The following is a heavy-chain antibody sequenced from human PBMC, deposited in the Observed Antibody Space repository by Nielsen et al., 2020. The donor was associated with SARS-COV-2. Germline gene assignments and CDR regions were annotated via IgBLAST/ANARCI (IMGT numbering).Heavy chain of an antibody. Sequence: GESLKISCAASGFTFSTYAMTWVRQAPGKGLEWVSGISGGGDTTNYADFVKGRFTISRDNSKNTLYLQMNSLRAEDTAVYYCAKDRGGNWNPYYFDHWGQGSLVTVSS. V-gene: IGHV3-23*01. CDR3: AKDRGGNWNPYYFDH. J-gene: IGHJ4*02. CDR1: GFTFSTYA. D-gene: IGHD1-20*01. CDR2: ISGGGDTT.